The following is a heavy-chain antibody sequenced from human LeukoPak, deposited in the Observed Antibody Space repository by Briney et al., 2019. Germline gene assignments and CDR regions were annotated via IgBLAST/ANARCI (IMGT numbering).Heavy chain of an antibody. D-gene: IGHD3-22*01. CDR3: ARGGIFNYYDSSGYYFGY. CDR1: GYTFTSYG. V-gene: IGHV1-2*02. CDR2: INTNSGGT. J-gene: IGHJ4*02. Sequence: ASVKVSCKASGYTFTSYGLSWVRQAPGQGLEWMGWINTNSGGTNYAQKFQGRVTMTRDTSISTAYMELSRLRSDDTAVCYCARGGIFNYYDSSGYYFGYWGQGTLVTVSS.